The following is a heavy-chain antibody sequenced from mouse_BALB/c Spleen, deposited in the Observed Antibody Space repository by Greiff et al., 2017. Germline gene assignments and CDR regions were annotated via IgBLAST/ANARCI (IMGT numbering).Heavy chain of an antibody. V-gene: IGHV1-63*02. D-gene: IGHD2-4*01. J-gene: IGHJ2*01. CDR1: GYTFTNYW. Sequence: VQLQQSGAELVRPGTSVKISCKASGYTFTNYWLGWVKQRPGHGLEWIGDIYPGGGYTNYNEKFKGKATLTADTSSSTAYMQLSSLTSEDSAVYFCARGGYDYDYFDYWGQGTTLTVSS. CDR3: ARGGYDYDYFDY. CDR2: IYPGGGYT.